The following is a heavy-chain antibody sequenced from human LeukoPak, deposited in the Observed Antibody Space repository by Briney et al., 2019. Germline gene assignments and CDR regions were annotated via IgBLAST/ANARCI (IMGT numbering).Heavy chain of an antibody. D-gene: IGHD2-2*01. CDR3: ARSGSSTSCPRDY. CDR2: INPSGSNT. J-gene: IGHJ4*02. CDR1: GYTFTNYY. V-gene: IGHV1-46*01. Sequence: ASVKVSCKASGYTFTNYYMHWVRQAPGQGLEWMGIINPSGSNTSYSQKFQGRVTMTRDTSTGTVYMELSSLRSEDTAVYYCARSGSSTSCPRDYWGQGTLVTVAS.